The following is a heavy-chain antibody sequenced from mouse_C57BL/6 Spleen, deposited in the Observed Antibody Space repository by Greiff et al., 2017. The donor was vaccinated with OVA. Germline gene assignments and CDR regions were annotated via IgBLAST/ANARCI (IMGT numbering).Heavy chain of an antibody. CDR2: IYPGSGST. CDR1: GYTFTSYW. Sequence: QVQLQQSGAELVKPGASVKMSCKASGYTFTSYWITWVKQRPGQGLEWIGDIYPGSGSTNYNEKFKSKATLTVDTSSSTAYMQLSSLTSEDAAVYYCARSRDYGSSYLYFDYWGQGTTLTVSS. V-gene: IGHV1-55*01. J-gene: IGHJ2*01. CDR3: ARSRDYGSSYLYFDY. D-gene: IGHD1-1*01.